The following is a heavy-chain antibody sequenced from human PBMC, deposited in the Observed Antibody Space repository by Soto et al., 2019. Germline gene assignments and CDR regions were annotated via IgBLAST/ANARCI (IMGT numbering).Heavy chain of an antibody. Sequence: SEILSLTCTVSGGSISSGDYYWSWIRQPPGKGLEWIGYIYYSGSTYYNPSLKSRVTISVDTSKNQFSLKLSSVTAADTAVYYCASSPSTVVTPLRWGQGTLVTVSS. CDR3: ASSPSTVVTPLR. D-gene: IGHD2-21*02. J-gene: IGHJ4*02. CDR1: GGSISSGDYY. CDR2: IYYSGST. V-gene: IGHV4-30-4*01.